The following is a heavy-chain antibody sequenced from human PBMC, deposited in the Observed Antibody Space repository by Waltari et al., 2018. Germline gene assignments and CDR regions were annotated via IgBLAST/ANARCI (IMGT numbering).Heavy chain of an antibody. D-gene: IGHD5-12*01. J-gene: IGHJ4*02. Sequence: QLQLQESGPGLVKPSETLSLTCTVSGGSISSSSYYWGWIRQPPGKGLEWIGSIYYSGGTCYNPSIKSGVTIGVDTTKNQFSLKLSSVTAADTAVYYCAGDGRAFSGYDWHPTPDYWGQGTLVTGSS. V-gene: IGHV4-39*07. CDR3: AGDGRAFSGYDWHPTPDY. CDR2: IYYSGGT. CDR1: GGSISSSSYY.